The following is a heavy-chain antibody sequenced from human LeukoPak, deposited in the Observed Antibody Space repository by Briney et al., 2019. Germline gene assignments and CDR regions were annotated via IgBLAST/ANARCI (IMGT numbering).Heavy chain of an antibody. CDR3: ARAKLSRHYDSSTYYSTFHYYYPMDV. D-gene: IGHD3-22*01. J-gene: IGHJ6*02. Sequence: SVKVSCKASGNTFSNYAISWVRQAPGQGFEWRGGITPILGPANYAKKFQGRVTITADESTNTAYMDLSSLRSEDTAVYYCARAKLSRHYDSSTYYSTFHYYYPMDVWGQGTTVTVSS. V-gene: IGHV1-69*13. CDR1: GNTFSNYA. CDR2: ITPILGPA.